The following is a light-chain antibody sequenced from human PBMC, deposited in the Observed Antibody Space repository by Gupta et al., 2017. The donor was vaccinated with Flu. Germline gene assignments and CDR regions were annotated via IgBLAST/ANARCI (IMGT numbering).Light chain of an antibody. Sequence: QTVVTQEPSLSVSPGGTVTLTCGLSSGSVSSTNTPSWYQQTPGQAPRTLIYSTNTRSSGVPDRFSGSIVGNKAALTITGAQADDESDYYCVLHVGSGIWVFGGGTKVTVL. V-gene: IGLV8-61*01. J-gene: IGLJ3*02. CDR1: SGSVSSTNT. CDR2: STN. CDR3: VLHVGSGIWV.